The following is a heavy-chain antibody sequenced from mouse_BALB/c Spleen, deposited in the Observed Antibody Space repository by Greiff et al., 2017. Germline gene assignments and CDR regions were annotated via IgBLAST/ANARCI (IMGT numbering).Heavy chain of an antibody. CDR1: GYTFTSYW. CDR2: INPSTGYT. D-gene: IGHD2-1*01. CDR3: ARGGNYGGYAMDY. V-gene: IGHV1-7*01. J-gene: IGHJ4*01. Sequence: QVQLQQSGAELAKPGASVKMSCKASGYTFTSYWMHWVKQRPGQGLEWIGYINPSTGYTEYNQKFKDKATLTADKSSSTAYMQLSSLTSEDSAVYDCARGGNYGGYAMDYWGQGTSVTVSA.